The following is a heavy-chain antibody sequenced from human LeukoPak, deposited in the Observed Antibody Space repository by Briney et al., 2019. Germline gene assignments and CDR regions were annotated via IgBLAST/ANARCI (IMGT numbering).Heavy chain of an antibody. V-gene: IGHV4-34*01. D-gene: IGHD6-13*01. CDR2: INHSGST. CDR3: AXGLNGYSSSWYVLXLLWFDP. J-gene: IGHJ5*02. Sequence: PSETLSLTCDVYGGSFSGYYWSWIRQPPGKGLEWIGEINHSGSTNYNPSLKSRVTISVDTSKNQFSLKLSSVTAADTAVYYCAXGLNGYSSSWYVLXLLWFDPWGQGTLVTVSS. CDR1: GGSFSGYY.